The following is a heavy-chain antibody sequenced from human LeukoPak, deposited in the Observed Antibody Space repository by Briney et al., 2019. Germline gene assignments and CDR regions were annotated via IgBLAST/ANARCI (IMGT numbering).Heavy chain of an antibody. D-gene: IGHD5-18*01. CDR2: INHSGST. CDR3: ARGLSYGSTLDY. J-gene: IGHJ4*02. V-gene: IGHV4-34*01. CDR1: GGSISSYY. Sequence: PSETLSLTCAVSGGSISSYYWSWIRQPPGKGLEWIGEINHSGSTNYNPSLKSRVTISVDTSKNQFSLKLSSVTAADTAVYYCARGLSYGSTLDYWGQGTLVTVSS.